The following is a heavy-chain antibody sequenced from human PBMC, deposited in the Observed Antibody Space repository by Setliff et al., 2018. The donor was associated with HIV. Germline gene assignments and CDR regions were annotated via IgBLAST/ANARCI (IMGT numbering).Heavy chain of an antibody. D-gene: IGHD3-3*01. Sequence: LSLTCTVSGVSSRSHYWSWIRQPPGKGLEWIGYSYYSGSTNYNPSLKSRVTISVDTSKNQFSLKLSSVTAADTAMYYCARRSGFLDREDYYYYMDVWGKGTTVTVPS. CDR1: GVSSRSHY. J-gene: IGHJ6*03. CDR2: SYYSGST. CDR3: ARRSGFLDREDYYYYMDV. V-gene: IGHV4-59*11.